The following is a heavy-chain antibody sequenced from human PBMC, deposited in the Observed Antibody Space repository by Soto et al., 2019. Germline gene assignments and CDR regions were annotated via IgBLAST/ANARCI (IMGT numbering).Heavy chain of an antibody. CDR3: AREGYPIDAYFER. J-gene: IGHJ4*02. V-gene: IGHV3-53*01. Sequence: GGSLRLSCSASVFTVSDTYMSCVRHSPGKWLEWVSVIYSDGSTYYTDSVQGRFTISRDNSKNTLYLQMNSLRAEDTAVYYCAREGYPIDAYFERWGQGTLVTVSS. D-gene: IGHD5-12*01. CDR2: IYSDGST. CDR1: VFTVSDTY.